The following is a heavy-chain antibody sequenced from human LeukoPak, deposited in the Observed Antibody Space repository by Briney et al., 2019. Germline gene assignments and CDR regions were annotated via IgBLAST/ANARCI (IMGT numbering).Heavy chain of an antibody. CDR1: GLTFRNYL. V-gene: IGHV3-7*01. CDR2: IKQDGSEK. J-gene: IGHJ6*03. Sequence: GGSLRLSCAASGLTFRNYLMSWVRQAPAKGLEWVGNIKQDGSEKYYVDYVKGRFTITRDNARNSLYLQMNSLRAEDTAVYYCARKGAPVVTAITPYYYYMDVWGKGTTVTVSS. D-gene: IGHD2-21*02. CDR3: ARKGAPVVTAITPYYYYMDV.